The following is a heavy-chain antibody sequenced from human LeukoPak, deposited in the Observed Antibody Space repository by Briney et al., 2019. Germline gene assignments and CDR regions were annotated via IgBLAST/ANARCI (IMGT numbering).Heavy chain of an antibody. CDR1: GFTFSSYS. J-gene: IGHJ5*02. CDR3: ARGLELNP. CDR2: ISWNSGSI. V-gene: IGHV3-48*04. D-gene: IGHD1-7*01. Sequence: PGGSLRLSCAASGFTFSSYSMNWVRQAPGKGLEWVSGISWNSGSIGYADSVKGRFTISRDDAKNTLYLQMNSLRAEDTAVYYCARGLELNPWGQGTLVTVSS.